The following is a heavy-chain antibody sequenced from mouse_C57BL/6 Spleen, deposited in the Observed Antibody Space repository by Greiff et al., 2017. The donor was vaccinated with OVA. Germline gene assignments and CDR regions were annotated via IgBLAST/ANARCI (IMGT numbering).Heavy chain of an antibody. CDR1: GYTFTSYW. V-gene: IGHV1-55*01. Sequence: QVQLQQPGAELVKPGASVKMSCKASGYTFTSYWITWVKQRPGQGLEWIEDIYPGSGSTNYNEKFKSKATLTVDTSSSTAYMQLSSLTSEDSAVYYCARARANWDVGGYWGQGTTLTVSS. J-gene: IGHJ2*01. D-gene: IGHD4-1*01. CDR3: ARARANWDVGGY. CDR2: IYPGSGST.